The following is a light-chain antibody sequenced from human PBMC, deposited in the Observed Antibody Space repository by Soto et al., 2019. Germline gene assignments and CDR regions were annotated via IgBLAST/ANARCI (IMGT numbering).Light chain of an antibody. V-gene: IGKV1-5*01. CDR2: DAS. CDR3: QQYYNYST. Sequence: DIQMTHSLSTLSASVGEGITIXWRASQTISSWLAWYQQKPGKAPDLLIYDASRLAGGVPSRFSGSESGTEFTLTIGSLQPDDFATYFCQQYYNYSTFGQGTKVDI. CDR1: QTISSW. J-gene: IGKJ1*01.